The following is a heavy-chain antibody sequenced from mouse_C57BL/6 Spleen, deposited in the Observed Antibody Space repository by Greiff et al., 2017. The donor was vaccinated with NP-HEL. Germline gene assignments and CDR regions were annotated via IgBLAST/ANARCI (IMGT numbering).Heavy chain of an antibody. CDR2: ISSGGDYI. CDR3: TRVGPFYAMDY. Sequence: EVHLVESGEGLVKPGGSLKLSCAASGFTFSSYAMSWVRQTPEKRLEWVAYISSGGDYIYYADTVKGRFTISRDNARNTLYLQMSSLKSEDTAMYYCTRVGPFYAMDYWGQGTSVTVSS. V-gene: IGHV5-9-1*02. CDR1: GFTFSSYA. J-gene: IGHJ4*01.